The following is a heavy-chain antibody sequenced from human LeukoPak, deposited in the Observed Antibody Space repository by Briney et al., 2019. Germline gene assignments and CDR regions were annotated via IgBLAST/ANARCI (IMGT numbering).Heavy chain of an antibody. CDR3: ARDNTCMFDY. J-gene: IGHJ4*02. Sequence: GGSLRLSCAASGFSFSSYWMNWVRQAPGKGLVWVAHINTDGRTTTYADSVKGRFTVARYNAKNTLYLEMNRLRAEDTAVYYCARDNTCMFDYWGQGTQVTVSS. D-gene: IGHD2-2*02. CDR1: GFSFSSYW. V-gene: IGHV3-74*01. CDR2: INTDGRTT.